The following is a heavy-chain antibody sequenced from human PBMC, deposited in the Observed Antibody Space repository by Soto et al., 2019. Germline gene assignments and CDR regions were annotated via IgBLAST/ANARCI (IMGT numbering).Heavy chain of an antibody. CDR1: GYTFTSYA. J-gene: IGHJ4*02. CDR3: ARAMYYYDSSGYPIDY. V-gene: IGHV1-3*01. D-gene: IGHD3-22*01. CDR2: INAGNGNT. Sequence: ASVKVSCKASGYTFTSYAMHWVRQAPGQRLEWMGWINAGNGNTKYSQKFQGRVTITRDTSASTAYMELSSLRSENTAVYYCARAMYYYDSSGYPIDYWGQGTLVTVSS.